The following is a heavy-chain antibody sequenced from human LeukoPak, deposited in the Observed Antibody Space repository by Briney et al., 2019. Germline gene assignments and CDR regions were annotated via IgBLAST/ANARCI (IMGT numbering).Heavy chain of an antibody. CDR1: GFTFRSET. D-gene: IGHD5-24*01. CDR3: ARAGAYNALNA. V-gene: IGHV3-21*01. CDR2: INSGGSYI. J-gene: IGHJ5*02. Sequence: SGGSLRLSCATSGFTFRSETMTWVRQAPGEGLEWVSSINSGGSYIYPADSVKGRFTISRDNTKNSLYLQMNSLRAEDRAVYYCARAGAYNALNAWGQGTLVTVSS.